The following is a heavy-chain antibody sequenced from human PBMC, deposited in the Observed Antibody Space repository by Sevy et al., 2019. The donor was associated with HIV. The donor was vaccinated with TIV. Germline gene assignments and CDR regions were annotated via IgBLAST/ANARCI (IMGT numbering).Heavy chain of an antibody. CDR1: GYTFTSYD. CDR3: ATAECSSTSCYGSEYYYGMDV. J-gene: IGHJ6*02. Sequence: ASVKVSCKASGYTFTSYDINWVRQATGQGLEWMGWMNPNSGNTGYAQKFQGRVTITRNTSISTAYMEPSSLRSEDTAVYYCATAECSSTSCYGSEYYYGMDVWGQGTTVTVSS. V-gene: IGHV1-8*03. CDR2: MNPNSGNT. D-gene: IGHD2-2*01.